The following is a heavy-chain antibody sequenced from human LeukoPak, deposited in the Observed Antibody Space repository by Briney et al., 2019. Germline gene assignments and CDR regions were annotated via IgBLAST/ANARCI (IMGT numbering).Heavy chain of an antibody. CDR1: GYTFSSYD. CDR3: ARMNYYGSSDNWFDP. D-gene: IGHD3-10*01. J-gene: IGHJ5*02. V-gene: IGHV1-8*03. CDR2: MNPNSGNT. Sequence: EASVKVSCKASGYTFSSYDINWVRQATGQGLEWMGWMNPNSGNTGYSQKFQGRVTFTKDTSISTAYMELSSLRSEDTAIYYCARMNYYGSSDNWFDPWGQGTLVTVSS.